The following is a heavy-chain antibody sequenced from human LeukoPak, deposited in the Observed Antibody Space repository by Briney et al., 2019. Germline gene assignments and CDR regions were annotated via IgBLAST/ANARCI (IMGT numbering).Heavy chain of an antibody. V-gene: IGHV4-39*07. CDR2: INYSGYK. CDR1: GGSISSSTYY. Sequence: ESSEALSLTCAVSGGSISSSTYYWGWIRQPPGKGLEWIGSINYSGYKYDNPSLKSRVTISVDTSKNQFSLKLSSVTAADTAVYYCARVAPDFLTGYFRVYYFDYWGQGTLVTVSS. D-gene: IGHD3/OR15-3a*01. CDR3: ARVAPDFLTGYFRVYYFDY. J-gene: IGHJ4*02.